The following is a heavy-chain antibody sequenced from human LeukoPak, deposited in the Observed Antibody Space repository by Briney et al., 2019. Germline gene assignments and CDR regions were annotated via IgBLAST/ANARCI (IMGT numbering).Heavy chain of an antibody. D-gene: IGHD6-19*01. J-gene: IGHJ4*02. CDR2: INAGNGNT. V-gene: IGHV1-3*03. Sequence: GASVKVSCKASGYTFTSYAMHWVRQAPGQRLEWMGWINAGNGNTKYSQEFQGRVTITRDTSASTAYMELSSLRSEDMAVYYCARDNRGSSGWYPPHFDYWGQGTLVTVSS. CDR3: ARDNRGSSGWYPPHFDY. CDR1: GYTFTSYA.